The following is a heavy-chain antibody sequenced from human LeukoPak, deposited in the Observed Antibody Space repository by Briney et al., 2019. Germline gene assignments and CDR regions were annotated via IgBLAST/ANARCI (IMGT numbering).Heavy chain of an antibody. CDR1: GGSISGHY. Sequence: SETLSLTCTVSGGSISGHYGSWVRQPPGKGLEWIGYIYHTGSTNFNPSLQSRVSLSIDTSKNQFSLNLTSVSAADTAVYYCARAAYCSRTDCPSYYFYMDVWGKGTTVTVSS. CDR3: ARAAYCSRTDCPSYYFYMDV. D-gene: IGHD2-2*01. CDR2: IYHTGST. V-gene: IGHV4-59*11. J-gene: IGHJ6*03.